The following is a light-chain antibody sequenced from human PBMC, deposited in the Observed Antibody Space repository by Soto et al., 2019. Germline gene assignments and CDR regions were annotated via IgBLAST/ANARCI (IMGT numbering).Light chain of an antibody. CDR1: QSVSYW. CDR2: VAS. V-gene: IGKV1-5*01. CDR3: QQYGFS. Sequence: DIQMTQSPSTLSASVGDRVTITCRASQSVSYWLAWYQQKPGMAPKLLIHVASSLESGVPSRFRGSGSGKEFTLTISSLQPDDLATDYCQQYGFSCGPGTKVEI. J-gene: IGKJ3*01.